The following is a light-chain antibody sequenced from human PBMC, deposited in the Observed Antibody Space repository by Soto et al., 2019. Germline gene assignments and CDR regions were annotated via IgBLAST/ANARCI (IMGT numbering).Light chain of an antibody. Sequence: EIVLTQSPGTLSLSPGERATLSCRASQSVSSSYLAWYQQKPGQAPRLLIYGASSRATGIPDRFSGSGSGTYFNLTISRLEHEDVSVYYCQQYGSSLALTFGGGTKVEIK. V-gene: IGKV3-20*01. CDR1: QSVSSSY. CDR2: GAS. CDR3: QQYGSSLALT. J-gene: IGKJ4*01.